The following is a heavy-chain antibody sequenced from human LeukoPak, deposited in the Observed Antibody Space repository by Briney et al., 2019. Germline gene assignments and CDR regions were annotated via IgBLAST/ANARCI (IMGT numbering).Heavy chain of an antibody. CDR1: GFSISSGYF. CDR2: VYHSGTT. J-gene: IGHJ6*02. CDR3: ARDRITMIVVAPYGMDV. D-gene: IGHD3-22*01. Sequence: SETLSLTCSVSGFSISSGYFWGWIRQPPGKGLEWIGRVYHSGTTNYDPSLKSRVTISVDTSRNQFSLKLSSVTAADTAVYYCARDRITMIVVAPYGMDVWGQGTTVTVSS. V-gene: IGHV4-38-2*02.